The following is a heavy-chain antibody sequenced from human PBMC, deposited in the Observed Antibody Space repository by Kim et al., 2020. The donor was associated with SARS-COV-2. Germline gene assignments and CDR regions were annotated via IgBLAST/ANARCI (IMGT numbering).Heavy chain of an antibody. Sequence: GGSLRLSCAASGFTFSSYAMSWVRQAPGKGLEWVSAISGSGGSTYYADSVKGRFTISRDNSKNTLYLQMNSLRAEDTAVYYCAKDRPYLLRYFDWPLFDYWGQGTLVTVSS. V-gene: IGHV3-23*01. CDR1: GFTFSSYA. CDR2: ISGSGGST. CDR3: AKDRPYLLRYFDWPLFDY. J-gene: IGHJ4*02. D-gene: IGHD3-9*01.